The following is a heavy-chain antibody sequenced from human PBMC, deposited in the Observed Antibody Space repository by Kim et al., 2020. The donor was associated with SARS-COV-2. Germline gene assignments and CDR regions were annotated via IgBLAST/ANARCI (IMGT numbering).Heavy chain of an antibody. CDR1: GGSFSGYY. Sequence: SETLSLTCAVYGGSFSGYYWSWIRQPPGKGLEWIGEINHSGSTNYNPSLKSRVTISVDTSKNQFSLKLSSVTAADTAVYYCASSRGGYSYGSDYWGQGTLVTVSS. J-gene: IGHJ4*02. CDR2: INHSGST. CDR3: ASSRGGYSYGSDY. D-gene: IGHD5-18*01. V-gene: IGHV4-34*01.